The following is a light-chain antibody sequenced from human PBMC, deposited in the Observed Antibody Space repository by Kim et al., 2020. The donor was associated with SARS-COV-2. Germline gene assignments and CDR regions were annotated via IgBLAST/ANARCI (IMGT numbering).Light chain of an antibody. V-gene: IGKV4-1*01. CDR1: QTVLYNSNNKNY. CDR3: QQYYSTPPG. J-gene: IGKJ2*01. Sequence: RATLNCKSSQTVLYNSNNKNYFAWYQQKRGQAPKLLIYWAYIRESGVSDRFSGSGCERVFTLTIRSLQSEDVAVYYCQQYYSTPPGLGQGTKLEIK. CDR2: WAY.